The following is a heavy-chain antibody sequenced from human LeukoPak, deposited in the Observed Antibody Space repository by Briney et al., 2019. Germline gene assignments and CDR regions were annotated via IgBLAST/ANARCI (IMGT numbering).Heavy chain of an antibody. CDR2: ISYSGST. J-gene: IGHJ5*02. V-gene: IGHV4-59*01. CDR3: ARDLEESGRYLRFDP. D-gene: IGHD1-26*01. CDR1: GGSINNYY. Sequence: KPSETLSLTCTVSGGSINNYYWSWIRQPPGKRLEWIGYISYSGSTTYNPSFKSRVTISVDMSKNQFSLNLRSVTAADTAVYYCARDLEESGRYLRFDPWGQGTLVTVSS.